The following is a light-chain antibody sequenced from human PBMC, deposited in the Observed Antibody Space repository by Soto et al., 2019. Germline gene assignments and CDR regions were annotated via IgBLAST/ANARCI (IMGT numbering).Light chain of an antibody. V-gene: IGKV3-15*01. CDR1: QTVSSRF. J-gene: IGKJ5*01. CDR3: QQYNNWPPIT. CDR2: GAS. Sequence: EVVLTQSTGTLSLSPGERATLSCRASQTVSSRFLAWYQQKPGQAPRLLIYGASTRATGIPARFSGSGSGTEFTLTISSLQSEDFAVYFCQQYNNWPPITFGQGTRLEIK.